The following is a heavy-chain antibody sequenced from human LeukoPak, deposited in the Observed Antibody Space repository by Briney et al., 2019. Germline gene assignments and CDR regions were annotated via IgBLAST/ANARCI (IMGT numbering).Heavy chain of an antibody. CDR1: GGTCSSYA. D-gene: IGHD4-17*01. Sequence: SVKVSCKASGGTCSSYAISWVRQAPGQGLEWMGRIIPILGIANYAQKFQGRVTITADKSTSTAYMELSSLRSEDTAVYYCARADYGDPMGYFDYWGQGTLVTVSS. V-gene: IGHV1-69*04. CDR3: ARADYGDPMGYFDY. CDR2: IIPILGIA. J-gene: IGHJ4*02.